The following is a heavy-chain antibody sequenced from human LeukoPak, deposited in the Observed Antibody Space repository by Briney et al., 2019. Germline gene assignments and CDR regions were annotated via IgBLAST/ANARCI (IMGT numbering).Heavy chain of an antibody. V-gene: IGHV3-23*01. D-gene: IGHD4-17*01. J-gene: IGHJ4*02. CDR3: AKVLALYGDYDY. CDR1: GFTFSSYA. Sequence: QPGGSLRLSCAASGFTFSSYAMSWVRQAPGKGLEWVSAISNSGGSTYYADSVKGRFTISRDNSKNTLYLQMNGLRAEDTAVYYCAKVLALYGDYDYWGQGTLVTVSS. CDR2: ISNSGGST.